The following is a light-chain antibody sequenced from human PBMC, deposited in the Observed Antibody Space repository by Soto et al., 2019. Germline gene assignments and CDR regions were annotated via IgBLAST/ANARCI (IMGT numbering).Light chain of an antibody. CDR1: SSDVGTYNL. J-gene: IGLJ7*01. CDR3: CSYAGSSTYV. CDR2: EGS. Sequence: SALTQPASVSGSPGQSITISCTGTSSDVGTYNLVSWYQQHPGKAPKLMIFEGSERPSGVSNRFSGSKSGNTASLTISGLQAEDEADYYCCSYAGSSTYVFGGGTQLTVL. V-gene: IGLV2-23*01.